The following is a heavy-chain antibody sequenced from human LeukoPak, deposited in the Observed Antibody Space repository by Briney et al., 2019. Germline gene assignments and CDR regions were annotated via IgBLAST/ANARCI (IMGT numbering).Heavy chain of an antibody. CDR2: IYHSGST. CDR1: GYSISSSYY. V-gene: IGHV4-38-2*02. J-gene: IGHJ3*02. D-gene: IGHD6-19*01. CDR3: AREAVAVLAFDI. Sequence: SETLSLTCTVSGYSISSSYYWGWIRQPPGKGLEWIGSIYHSGSTYYNPSLKSRVTISVDTSKNQFSLKLSSVTAADTAVYYCAREAVAVLAFDIWGQGTMVTVSS.